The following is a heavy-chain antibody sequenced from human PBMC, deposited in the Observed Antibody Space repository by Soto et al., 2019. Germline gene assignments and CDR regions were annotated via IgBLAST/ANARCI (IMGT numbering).Heavy chain of an antibody. Sequence: LRLSCLVSGFTLSTYAMHWVRQAPGKGLQYVSSISSDGGSTYYADSVKGRFTISRDNSKNMLYLQMSSLRVEDTALYYCVKDRYIDYWGQGTLVTVSS. CDR3: VKDRYIDY. J-gene: IGHJ4*02. CDR1: GFTLSTYA. V-gene: IGHV3-64D*06. CDR2: ISSDGGST.